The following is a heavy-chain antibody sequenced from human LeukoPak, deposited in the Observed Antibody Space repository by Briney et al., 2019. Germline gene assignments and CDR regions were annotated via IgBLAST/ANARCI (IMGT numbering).Heavy chain of an antibody. J-gene: IGHJ4*02. Sequence: SETLSLTCAVYGGSFSGYYWSWIRQPPGKGLEWIGEINHSGSTNYNPSLKSRVTISVDTSKNQFSLKLSSVTAADTAVYYCASSYSLGYCSGGSCYPLYYFDYRGQGTLVTVSS. CDR3: ASSYSLGYCSGGSCYPLYYFDY. D-gene: IGHD2-15*01. CDR2: INHSGST. CDR1: GGSFSGYY. V-gene: IGHV4-34*01.